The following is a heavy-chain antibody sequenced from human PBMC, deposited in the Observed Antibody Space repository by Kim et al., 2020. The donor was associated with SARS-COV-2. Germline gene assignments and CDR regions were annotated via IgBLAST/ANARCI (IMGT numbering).Heavy chain of an antibody. J-gene: IGHJ5*01. CDR1: GDSIITSSYY. D-gene: IGHD1-7*01. CDR3: ALTVDWVRDPNAGTVDS. Sequence: SETLSLTCTVSGDSIITSSYYWDWYRPYKGQELVWVRSIYYSAPTYYSLSLKSRVSMSTATYKNYLYLKLNSATATDTADYVCALTVDWVRDPNAGTVDS. CDR2: IYYSAPT. V-gene: IGHV4-39*01.